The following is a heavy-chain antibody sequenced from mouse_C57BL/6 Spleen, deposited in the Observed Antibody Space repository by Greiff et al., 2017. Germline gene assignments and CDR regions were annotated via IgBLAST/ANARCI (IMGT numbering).Heavy chain of an antibody. CDR1: GYTFTSYW. J-gene: IGHJ1*03. Sequence: QVQLQQPGAELVKPGASVKLSCKASGYTFTSYWMHWVKKRPGQGLEWIGMIHPNSGSTNYNEKFKSKATLTVDKSSSTAYMQLSSLTSEDSAVYYGARDGNYRYWYCDVWGTGTTVTVSS. CDR3: ARDGNYRYWYCDV. D-gene: IGHD2-1*01. CDR2: IHPNSGST. V-gene: IGHV1-64*01.